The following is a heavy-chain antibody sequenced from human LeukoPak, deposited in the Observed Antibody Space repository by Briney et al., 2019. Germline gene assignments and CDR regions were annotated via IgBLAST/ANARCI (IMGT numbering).Heavy chain of an antibody. CDR1: GFTFDDYA. V-gene: IGHV3-9*01. CDR3: ARVGFGEQHRPFDP. D-gene: IGHD6-13*01. CDR2: ISWNSGSI. J-gene: IGHJ5*02. Sequence: GGFLRLSCAASGFTFDDYAMHWVRQAPGKGLEWVSGISWNSGSIGYADSVKGRFTISRDNAKNSLYLQMNSLRAEDTAVYYCARVGFGEQHRPFDPWGQGTLVTVSS.